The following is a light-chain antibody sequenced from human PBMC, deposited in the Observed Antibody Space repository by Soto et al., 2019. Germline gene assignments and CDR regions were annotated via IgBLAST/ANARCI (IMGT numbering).Light chain of an antibody. CDR1: QSVSSSY. J-gene: IGKJ4*01. Sequence: EIVLTQSPGTLSLSPGERATLSCRASQSVSSSYLAWYQQKPGQAPTLLIYGASSRPTGIPDRFSGSGSGTDFTLTISRLEPEDFAVYYCQHYGSSPSTFGGGTKVEIK. CDR2: GAS. V-gene: IGKV3-20*01. CDR3: QHYGSSPST.